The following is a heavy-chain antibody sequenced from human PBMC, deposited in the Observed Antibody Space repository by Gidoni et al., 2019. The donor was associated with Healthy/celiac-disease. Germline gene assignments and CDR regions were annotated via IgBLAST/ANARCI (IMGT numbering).Heavy chain of an antibody. J-gene: IGHJ3*02. Sequence: EVQLVESGGGLVQPGGSLRLSCAASGFTVSSNYMSWVRQDPGKGLEWVSVIYSGGSTYYADSVKGRFTISRDNSKNTLYLQMNSLRAEDTAVYYCARLYGDYENDAFDIWGQGTMVTVSS. D-gene: IGHD4-17*01. CDR2: IYSGGST. CDR1: GFTVSSNY. CDR3: ARLYGDYENDAFDI. V-gene: IGHV3-66*01.